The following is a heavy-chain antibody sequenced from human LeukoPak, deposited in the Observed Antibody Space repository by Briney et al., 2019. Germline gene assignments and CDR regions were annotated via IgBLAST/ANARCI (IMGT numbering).Heavy chain of an antibody. Sequence: PSETLSLTCTVSGGSISSYYWSWIRQPPGKGLEWIGYIYYSGSTNYNPSLKSRVTISVDTSKNQFSLRLSSVTAADTAVYYCARDQRPPLVYGSGSYYHYNNGMDVWGQGTTVTVSS. V-gene: IGHV4-59*01. D-gene: IGHD3-10*01. CDR3: ARDQRPPLVYGSGSYYHYNNGMDV. CDR2: IYYSGST. CDR1: GGSISSYY. J-gene: IGHJ6*02.